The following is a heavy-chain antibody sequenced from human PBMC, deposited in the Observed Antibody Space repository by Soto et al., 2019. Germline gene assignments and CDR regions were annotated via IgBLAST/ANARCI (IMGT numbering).Heavy chain of an antibody. Sequence: QVQLVQSGAEVKKPGSSVKVSCKASGGTFSSYAISWVRQAPGQGLEWMGGIIPIFGTANYAQKFMSRVTITANESTSTAYMELSSLRSEDTAVYYCAGTGRWLQLRYFDYWGQGTLVTVSS. CDR2: IIPIFGTA. D-gene: IGHD5-12*01. CDR1: GGTFSSYA. J-gene: IGHJ4*02. V-gene: IGHV1-69*01. CDR3: AGTGRWLQLRYFDY.